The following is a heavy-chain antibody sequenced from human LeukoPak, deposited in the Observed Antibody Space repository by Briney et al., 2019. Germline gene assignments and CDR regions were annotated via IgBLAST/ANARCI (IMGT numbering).Heavy chain of an antibody. J-gene: IGHJ4*02. Sequence: PGGSLRLSCAASGFSLSDYYMSWVRQAPGKQPEWISYITATGRSADYADSVKGRFTISRDSAKNSVVLQMDRLRPEDTGVYFCTRDCRGSYHAFESWGQGTLVSVSS. CDR2: ITATGRSA. V-gene: IGHV3-11*01. D-gene: IGHD3-16*02. CDR1: GFSLSDYY. CDR3: TRDCRGSYHAFES.